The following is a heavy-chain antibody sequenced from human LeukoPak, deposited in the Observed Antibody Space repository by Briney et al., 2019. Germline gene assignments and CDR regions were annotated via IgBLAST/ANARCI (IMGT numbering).Heavy chain of an antibody. CDR1: GGSFSGYY. D-gene: IGHD3-10*01. V-gene: IGHV4-34*01. CDR2: INHSGST. J-gene: IGHJ5*02. Sequence: PSETLSLTCAVYGGSFSGYYWSWIRQPPGKGLEWIGEINHSGSTNYNPSLKSRVTISVDTSKNQFSLKLSSVTAADTAVYYCARSPPILLRYWSDPWGQGTLVTVSS. CDR3: ARSPPILLRYWSDP.